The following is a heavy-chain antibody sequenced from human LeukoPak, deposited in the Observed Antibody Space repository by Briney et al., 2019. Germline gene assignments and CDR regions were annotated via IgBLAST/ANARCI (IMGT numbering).Heavy chain of an antibody. CDR3: ARDLIVGATLAGGHDAFDI. V-gene: IGHV1-8*02. Sequence: ASVKVSCKASGYTFTSYDINWVRQATGQGLEWMGWMNPNSGNTGYAQKLQGRVTMTTDTSTRTAYMDLRSLRSDDTAVYYCARDLIVGATLAGGHDAFDIWGQGTMVTVSS. CDR2: MNPNSGNT. D-gene: IGHD1-26*01. J-gene: IGHJ3*02. CDR1: GYTFTSYD.